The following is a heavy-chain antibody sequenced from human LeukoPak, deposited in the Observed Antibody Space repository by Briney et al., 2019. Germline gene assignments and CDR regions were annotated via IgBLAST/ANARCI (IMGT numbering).Heavy chain of an antibody. CDR1: GFTFSNYN. J-gene: IGHJ6*03. CDR2: ITRDSIYT. V-gene: IGHV3-21*01. CDR3: ARDPYNGYYGDDYYYYMDV. Sequence: GGSLRLSCAASGFTFSNYNMNWVRQTPGKGLEWVSSITRDSIYTFYADSVKGRFTISRDDAKNSLSLQMNSLRAEYTAVYYCARDPYNGYYGDDYYYYMDVWGKGTTVTISS. D-gene: IGHD4-17*01.